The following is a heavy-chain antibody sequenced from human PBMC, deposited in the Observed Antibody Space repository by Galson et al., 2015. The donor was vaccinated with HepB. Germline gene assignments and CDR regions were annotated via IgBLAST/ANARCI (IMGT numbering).Heavy chain of an antibody. V-gene: IGHV1-18*04. CDR1: GYTFRSYG. CDR2: ISGYNGNT. CDR3: ARDPSWGAAARNWFDP. D-gene: IGHD6-13*01. Sequence: SVKVSCKASGYTFRSYGISWVRQAPGQGLEWMGWISGYNGNTNYAQKLQGRVTMTTDTSTSTAYMELRSLRSDDTAVYYCARDPSWGAAARNWFDPWGQGTLVTVSS. J-gene: IGHJ5*02.